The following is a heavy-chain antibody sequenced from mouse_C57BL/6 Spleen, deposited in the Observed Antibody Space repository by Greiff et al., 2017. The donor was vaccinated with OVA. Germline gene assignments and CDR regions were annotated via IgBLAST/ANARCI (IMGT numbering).Heavy chain of an antibody. CDR3: ARSRTYYSNLYSDY. D-gene: IGHD2-5*01. CDR1: GYTFTSYW. CDR2: IYPGSGST. J-gene: IGHJ2*01. Sequence: QVQLKQSGAELVKPGASVKMSCKASGYTFTSYWITWVKQRPGQGLEWIGDIYPGSGSTNYNEKFKSKATLTVDTSSSTAYMQLSSLTSEDSAVYYCARSRTYYSNLYSDYWGQGTTLTVSS. V-gene: IGHV1-55*01.